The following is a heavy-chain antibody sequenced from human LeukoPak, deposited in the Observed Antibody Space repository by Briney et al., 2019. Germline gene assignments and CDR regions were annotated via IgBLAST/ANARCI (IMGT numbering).Heavy chain of an antibody. Sequence: GGSLRVSCAASGFTIRSNYMSWVRQAPGKGLEWVSVIYSGGNTYYADSVKGRFTFYKDNSKNTLFLQMTNLKVEDTAVYYCARGVGQDAFDIWGQGTMVTVSS. CDR2: IYSGGNT. V-gene: IGHV3-53*01. J-gene: IGHJ3*02. CDR1: GFTIRSNY. D-gene: IGHD1-26*01. CDR3: ARGVGQDAFDI.